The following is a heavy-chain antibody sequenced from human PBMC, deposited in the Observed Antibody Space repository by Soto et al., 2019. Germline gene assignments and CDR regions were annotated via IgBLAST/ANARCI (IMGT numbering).Heavy chain of an antibody. Sequence: PGGSLRLSCVASGLTFGSRAMSWVRQSPGEGLEWASTITDTGGDAKYADSVRGRFAISRDNSKNTLYLQMSALRAEDSAIYFCVRGSEDSYPGSRIFDFWGRGTLVTVSS. CDR2: ITDTGGDA. CDR1: GLTFGSRA. D-gene: IGHD3-10*01. J-gene: IGHJ4*02. V-gene: IGHV3-23*01. CDR3: VRGSEDSYPGSRIFDF.